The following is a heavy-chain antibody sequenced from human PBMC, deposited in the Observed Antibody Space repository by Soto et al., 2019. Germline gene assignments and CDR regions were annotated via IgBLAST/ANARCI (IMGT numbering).Heavy chain of an antibody. CDR2: ISYDGSNK. CDR3: AKDTWYFDL. J-gene: IGHJ2*01. CDR1: GFTFSSYG. Sequence: GGSLRLSCAASGFTFSSYGMHWVRQAPGKGLEWVAVISYDGSNKYYADSVKGRFTISRDNSKNTLYLQMNSLRAEDTAVYYCAKDTWYFDLWGRGTLVTVSS. V-gene: IGHV3-30*18.